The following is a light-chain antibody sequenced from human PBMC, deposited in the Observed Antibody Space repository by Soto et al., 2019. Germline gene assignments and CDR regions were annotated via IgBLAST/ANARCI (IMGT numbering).Light chain of an antibody. Sequence: QSSLTQPASVSGSPGQSITISCTGTSSDVGGYNYVSWYQHHPGKAPKLMIYDVTNRPSGVSNRFSGSKSGNTASLTISGLQAGDEADYYCISYTSRRILVFGGGTQLTVL. CDR1: SSDVGGYNY. J-gene: IGLJ2*01. CDR2: DVT. V-gene: IGLV2-14*03. CDR3: ISYTSRRILV.